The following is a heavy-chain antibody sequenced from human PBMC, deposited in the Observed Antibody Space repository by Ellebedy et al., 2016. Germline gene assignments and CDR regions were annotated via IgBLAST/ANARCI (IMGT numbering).Heavy chain of an antibody. V-gene: IGHV3-53*01. CDR1: GFSITSND. CDR3: VTRHNGAFDF. D-gene: IGHD1-14*01. CDR2: MYAGGSE. J-gene: IGHJ3*01. Sequence: GGSLRLSXAASGFSITSNDMSWVRQAPGRGLELVSLMYAGGSEYYADSVKGRFAITRDTSMNRLYLHMSGLGAGDSALYYCVTRHNGAFDFWGQGTMVTVSS.